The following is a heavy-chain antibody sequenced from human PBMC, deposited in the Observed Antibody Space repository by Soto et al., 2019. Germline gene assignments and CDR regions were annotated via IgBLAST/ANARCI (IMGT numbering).Heavy chain of an antibody. D-gene: IGHD4-17*01. CDR2: ITDSGGDA. V-gene: IGHV3-23*01. CDR3: ARVYGYLPSYFDY. J-gene: IGHJ4*01. CDR1: GITFGSRA. Sequence: GGSLRLSCVASGITFGSRAMSWVRQAPGEGLEWVSTITDSGGDAKYADSVRGRFAISRDNSKNTLYLQMSSLRAEDSAVYFCARVYGYLPSYFDYWGQGILVTVSS.